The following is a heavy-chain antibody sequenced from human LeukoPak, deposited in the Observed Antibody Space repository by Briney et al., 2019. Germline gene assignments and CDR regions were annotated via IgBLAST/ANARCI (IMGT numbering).Heavy chain of an antibody. V-gene: IGHV3-23*01. CDR3: AKDRDPYDYGSGSYYNGVFDY. CDR1: GFTFSSYS. CDR2: INGSA. Sequence: GGSLRLSCAASGFTFSSYSMNWVRQAPGKGLEWVSVINGSAYNADSVKGRFTISRDNSKNTLYLQMNSLRAEDTAVYYCAKDRDPYDYGSGSYYNGVFDYWGQGTLVTVSS. D-gene: IGHD3-10*01. J-gene: IGHJ4*02.